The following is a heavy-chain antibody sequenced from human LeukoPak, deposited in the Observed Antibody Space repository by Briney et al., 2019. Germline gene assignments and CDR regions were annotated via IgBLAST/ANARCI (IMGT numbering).Heavy chain of an antibody. CDR3: ATEAPITMVRDKPAFDI. CDR1: GYTLTELS. V-gene: IGHV1-24*01. Sequence: ASVKVSCKVSGYTLTELSMHWGRQAPGKGLEWMGGFDPEDGETIYAQKFQGRVTMTEDTSTDTAYMELSSLRSEDTAVYYCATEAPITMVRDKPAFDIWGQGTMVTVSS. D-gene: IGHD3-10*01. CDR2: FDPEDGET. J-gene: IGHJ3*02.